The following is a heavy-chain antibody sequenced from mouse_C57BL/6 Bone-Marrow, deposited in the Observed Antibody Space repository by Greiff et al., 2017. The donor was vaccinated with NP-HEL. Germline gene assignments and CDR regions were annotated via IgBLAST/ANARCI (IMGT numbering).Heavy chain of an antibody. CDR1: GYTFTDYY. V-gene: IGHV1-26*01. CDR3: ARGGSGGYFDY. CDR2: INPNNGGT. Sequence: EVKLQESGPELVKPGASVKISCKASGYTFTDYYMNWVKQSHGKSLEWIGDINPNNGGTSYNQKFKGKATLTVDKSSSTAYMELRSLTSEDSAVYYCARGGSGGYFDYWGQGTTLTVSS. J-gene: IGHJ2*01.